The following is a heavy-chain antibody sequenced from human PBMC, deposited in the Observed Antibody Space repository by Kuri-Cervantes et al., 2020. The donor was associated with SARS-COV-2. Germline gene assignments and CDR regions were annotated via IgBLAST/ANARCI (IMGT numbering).Heavy chain of an antibody. D-gene: IGHD3-16*01. Sequence: GSLRLSCSVSGDSISPYYWTWSRQPPGKGLGGIGPIDYSGSVNDNPSLMSRLTISVDKSKNKVSLKLTSVTAADTAVYYSARSADAFYGMDVWGQGTTVTVSS. CDR2: IDYSGSV. CDR1: GDSISPYY. V-gene: IGHV4-59*01. J-gene: IGHJ6*02. CDR3: ARSADAFYGMDV.